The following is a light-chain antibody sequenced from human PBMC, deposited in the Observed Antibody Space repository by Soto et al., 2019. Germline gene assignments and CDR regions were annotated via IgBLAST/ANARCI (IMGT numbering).Light chain of an antibody. CDR1: SSDVGGYNY. V-gene: IGLV2-14*01. J-gene: IGLJ3*02. CDR3: SSYTSSSSRV. Sequence: QSALTQPASVSGSPGQSITISCTGTSSDVGGYNYVSWYQQHPGKAPKLMIYEVSNRPSGVSNRFSGSKSGNTASLTISGLRGEDEADYYCSSYTSSSSRVFGGGTKVTVL. CDR2: EVS.